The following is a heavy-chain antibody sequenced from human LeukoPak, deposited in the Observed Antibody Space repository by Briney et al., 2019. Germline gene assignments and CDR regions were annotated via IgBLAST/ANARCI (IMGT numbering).Heavy chain of an antibody. V-gene: IGHV3-21*03. D-gene: IGHD3-10*01. J-gene: IGHJ4*02. Sequence: GGSLRLSCAASGFTFSSYNMNWVRQAPGKGLKWVSSITSSSNYIYYADSVKGRFTISRDNAKNSLYLQMNSLRAEDTTVYYCARDCWDYGSGSYCGIDYWGQGTLVTVSS. CDR1: GFTFSSYN. CDR2: ITSSSNYI. CDR3: ARDCWDYGSGSYCGIDY.